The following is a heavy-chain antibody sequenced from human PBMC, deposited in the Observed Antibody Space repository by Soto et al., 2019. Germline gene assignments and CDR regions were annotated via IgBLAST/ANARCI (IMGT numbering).Heavy chain of an antibody. Sequence: SVKVSCKASGGTFSSYTISWVRQAPGQGLEWMGRIIPILGIANYAQKFQGRVTITADKSTSTAYMELSSLRSEDTAVYYCARVQWEQLGSYYYYYYMDVCGKGTTVTVSS. D-gene: IGHD1-26*01. CDR1: GGTFSSYT. V-gene: IGHV1-69*02. CDR2: IIPILGIA. CDR3: ARVQWEQLGSYYYYYYMDV. J-gene: IGHJ6*03.